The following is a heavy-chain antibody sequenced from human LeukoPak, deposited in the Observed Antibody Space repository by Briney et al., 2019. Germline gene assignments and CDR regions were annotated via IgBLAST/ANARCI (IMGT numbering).Heavy chain of an antibody. CDR2: IIPIFGTA. Sequence: SVKVSCKASGGTFSSYAISWVRQAPGQGLEWMGGIIPIFGTANYAQKFQGRVTITTDESTSTAYMELSSLRSEDTAVYYCARGYHRIYGGNPNGHNWFDPWGQGTLVTVSS. J-gene: IGHJ5*02. V-gene: IGHV1-69*05. D-gene: IGHD4-23*01. CDR3: ARGYHRIYGGNPNGHNWFDP. CDR1: GGTFSSYA.